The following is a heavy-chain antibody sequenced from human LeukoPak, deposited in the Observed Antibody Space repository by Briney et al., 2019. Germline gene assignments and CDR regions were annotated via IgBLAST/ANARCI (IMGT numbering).Heavy chain of an antibody. CDR1: GFTFSSYA. J-gene: IGHJ4*02. D-gene: IGHD2-2*01. CDR3: AKDQTQVVVPAYFDY. CDR2: ISGSGGST. V-gene: IGHV3-23*01. Sequence: GGSLRLSCAASGFTFSSYAMSWVRQAPGKGLEWVSAISGSGGSTYYADSVKGRFTISRDNSKNTLYLQMNSLRAEDTAVYYCAKDQTQVVVPAYFDYWGQGTLVTVSS.